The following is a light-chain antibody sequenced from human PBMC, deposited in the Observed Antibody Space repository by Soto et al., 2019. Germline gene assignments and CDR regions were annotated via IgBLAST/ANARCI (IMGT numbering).Light chain of an antibody. Sequence: EIVLTQSPGTLSLSPGERATLSCRARQSVSSSYLAWYQQKPGQAPRLLIYSASSRATGIPDRFSGSGSGTDFTLTISSLEPEDFAVYYCQQYGSSPSLFGQGTRLEIK. CDR1: QSVSSSY. CDR2: SAS. J-gene: IGKJ5*01. V-gene: IGKV3-20*01. CDR3: QQYGSSPSL.